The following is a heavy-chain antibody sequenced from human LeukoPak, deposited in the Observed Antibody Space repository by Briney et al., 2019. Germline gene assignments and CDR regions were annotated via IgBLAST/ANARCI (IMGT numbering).Heavy chain of an antibody. V-gene: IGHV3-74*01. D-gene: IGHD6-19*01. Sequence: GGSRRLSCAASGFTFSSYWMDGVRQAPGEGLLWVSRMNSDGSTTTYADFVKGRFTISRDNAKNTLYLQMNSLRAEDTAVYYCAREDIAVGNWYFDLWGRGTMVTVSS. CDR1: GFTFSSYW. CDR2: MNSDGSTT. J-gene: IGHJ2*01. CDR3: AREDIAVGNWYFDL.